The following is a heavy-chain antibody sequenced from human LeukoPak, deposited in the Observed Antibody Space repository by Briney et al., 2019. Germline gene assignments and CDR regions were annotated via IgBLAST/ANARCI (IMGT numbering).Heavy chain of an antibody. D-gene: IGHD3-10*01. J-gene: IGHJ5*02. V-gene: IGHV3-66*01. CDR2: IYSGGST. CDR1: GFTFSSYA. CDR3: ARVGNYYGSGSGGFWFDP. Sequence: GGSLRLSCAASGFTFSSYAMSWVRQAPGKGLEWVSVIYSGGSTYYADSVKGRFTISRDNSKNTLYLQMNSLRAEDTAVYYCARVGNYYGSGSGGFWFDPWGQGTLVTVSS.